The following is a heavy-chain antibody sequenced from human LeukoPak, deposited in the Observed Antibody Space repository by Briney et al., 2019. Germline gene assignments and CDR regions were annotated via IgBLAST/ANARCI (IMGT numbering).Heavy chain of an antibody. Sequence: SETLSLTCAVSGGSISSSNWWSWVRQPPGKGLEWIGEIYHSGSTNYNPSLKSRVTISVDKSKNQFSLKLSSVTAADTAVYYCARTGGTSTYNWFDPWGQGTLVTVSS. CDR2: IYHSGST. D-gene: IGHD4-23*01. CDR1: GGSISSSNW. J-gene: IGHJ5*02. V-gene: IGHV4-4*02. CDR3: ARTGGTSTYNWFDP.